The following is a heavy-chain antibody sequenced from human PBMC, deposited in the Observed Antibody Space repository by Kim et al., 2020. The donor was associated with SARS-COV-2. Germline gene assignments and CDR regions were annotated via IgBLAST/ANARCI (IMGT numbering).Heavy chain of an antibody. D-gene: IGHD1-26*01. Sequence: GQKCQGRVTMTEETSTDTAYMELSSLRSEDTAVYYCATGPIVGATSWFDPWGQGTLVTVSS. V-gene: IGHV1-24*01. CDR3: ATGPIVGATSWFDP. J-gene: IGHJ5*02.